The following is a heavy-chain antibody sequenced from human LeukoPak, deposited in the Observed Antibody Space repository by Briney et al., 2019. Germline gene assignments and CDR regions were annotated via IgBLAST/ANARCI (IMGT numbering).Heavy chain of an antibody. CDR3: ASRYCSGGSCYSENWFDP. Sequence: ASVKVSCKASGYTFASYGISWVRQAPGQGLEWMGWISAYDGNTNYAQKFQGRVTMTRATSISTAYMELSRLRSDDTAVYYCASRYCSGGSCYSENWFDPWGQGTLVTASS. CDR1: GYTFASYG. J-gene: IGHJ5*02. CDR2: ISAYDGNT. D-gene: IGHD2-15*01. V-gene: IGHV1-18*01.